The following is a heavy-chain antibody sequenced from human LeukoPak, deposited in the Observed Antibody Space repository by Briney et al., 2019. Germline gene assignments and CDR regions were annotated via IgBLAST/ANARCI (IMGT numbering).Heavy chain of an antibody. D-gene: IGHD3-3*01. J-gene: IGHJ5*02. CDR3: ARGTTYDFWSGYPNWSDP. CDR1: GGSISSYY. Sequence: SETLSLTCTVSGGSISSYYWSWIRQPPGKGLEWIGDIYYSGSTNYNPSLKSRVTISVDTSKNQFSLKLSSVTAADTAVYYCARGTTYDFWSGYPNWSDPWGQGTLVTVSS. CDR2: IYYSGST. V-gene: IGHV4-59*01.